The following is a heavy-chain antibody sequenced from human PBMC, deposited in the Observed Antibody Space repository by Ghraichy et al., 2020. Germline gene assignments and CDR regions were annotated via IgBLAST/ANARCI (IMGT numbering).Heavy chain of an antibody. V-gene: IGHV1-2*02. CDR2: INPNSGGA. D-gene: IGHD2-8*02. CDR1: GYSFTGSF. J-gene: IGHJ4*02. Sequence: SVKVSCKASGYSFTGSFIHWVRQAPGQGLEWLGWINPNSGGANFAQRFQGRVTMTSDTSISTAYMELSRLTSDDTAVYYCARDYCSGGTCYFDYWGQGTLVTVSS. CDR3: ARDYCSGGTCYFDY.